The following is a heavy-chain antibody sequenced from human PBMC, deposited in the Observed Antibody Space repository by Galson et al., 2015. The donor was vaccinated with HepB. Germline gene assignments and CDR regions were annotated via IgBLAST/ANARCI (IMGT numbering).Heavy chain of an antibody. D-gene: IGHD1-26*01. CDR2: ISGTSSAI. CDR1: GFTFSSYG. J-gene: IGHJ4*02. V-gene: IGHV3-48*01. CDR3: ARCIVGANPFDY. Sequence: SLRLSCAASGFTFSSYGMNWVRQAPGRGLEWVSYISGTSSAIYYADSVKGRFTISRDNARSSLYLQMNSLRAEDTAVYYCARCIVGANPFDYWGQGTLVTVSS.